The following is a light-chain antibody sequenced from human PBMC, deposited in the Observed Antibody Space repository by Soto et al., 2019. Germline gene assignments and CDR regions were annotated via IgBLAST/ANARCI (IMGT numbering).Light chain of an antibody. J-gene: IGLJ1*01. CDR2: DVF. V-gene: IGLV2-14*03. CDR1: SSDVGGYDY. CDR3: SSYTSSSTLV. Sequence: QSALTQPASVSGSPGQSITISCTGTSSDVGGYDYVSWYQQRPGKAPKLLIYDVFNRPSGVSNRFSGSRSDNTASLTISGLQAEDEADYYCSSYTSSSTLVFGAGTKVTVL.